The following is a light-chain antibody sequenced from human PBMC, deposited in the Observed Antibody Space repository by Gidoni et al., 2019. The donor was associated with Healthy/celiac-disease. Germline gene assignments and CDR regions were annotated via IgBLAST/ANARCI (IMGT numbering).Light chain of an antibody. CDR1: QSVLYSSNNKNY. CDR3: QQYYSTPLT. J-gene: IGKJ4*01. Sequence: AASLGKKATINCKSSQSVLYSSNNKNYLAWYQQKPGQPPKLLIYCASTRESGVPARFSGSGSGTDFTLTISSLQAEDVAVYYCQQYYSTPLTFGGGTKVEIK. CDR2: CAS. V-gene: IGKV4-1*01.